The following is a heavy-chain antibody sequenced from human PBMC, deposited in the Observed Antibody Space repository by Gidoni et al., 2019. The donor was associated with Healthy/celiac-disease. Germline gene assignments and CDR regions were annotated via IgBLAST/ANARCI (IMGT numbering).Heavy chain of an antibody. D-gene: IGHD2-15*01. CDR1: GYSFTSYW. V-gene: IGHV5-51*01. J-gene: IGHJ5*02. Sequence: EVQLVQSGAEVKKPGESLKISCKGSGYSFTSYWLGWVRQMPGKGLEWMGIIYPGDSDTRYSPSFQGQVTISADKSISTAYLQWSSLKASDTAMYYCARSLGGVVVVAATGVDWFDPWGQGTLVTVSS. CDR2: IYPGDSDT. CDR3: ARSLGGVVVVAATGVDWFDP.